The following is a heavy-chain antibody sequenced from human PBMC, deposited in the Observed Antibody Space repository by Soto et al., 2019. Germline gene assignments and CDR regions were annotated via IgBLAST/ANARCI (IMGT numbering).Heavy chain of an antibody. CDR3: ARRTMVRGVIIGHWYFDL. J-gene: IGHJ2*01. V-gene: IGHV1-69*01. Sequence: QVQLVQSGAEVKKPGSSVKVSCKASGGTFSSYAISWVRQAPGQGLEWMGGIIPIFGTANYAQKFQGRVTITADESTSTAYMELSSLRSEDTAVYYCARRTMVRGVIIGHWYFDLWGRGTLDTVSS. CDR1: GGTFSSYA. D-gene: IGHD3-10*01. CDR2: IIPIFGTA.